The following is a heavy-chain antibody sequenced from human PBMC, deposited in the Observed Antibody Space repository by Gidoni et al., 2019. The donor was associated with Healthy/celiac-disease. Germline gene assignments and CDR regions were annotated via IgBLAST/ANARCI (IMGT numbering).Heavy chain of an antibody. CDR3: ARERPCSGGSCYGMKQFDP. D-gene: IGHD2-15*01. J-gene: IGHJ5*02. CDR2: ISSSSSYI. Sequence: EVQLVESGGGLVKPGGSLRLSCAASGFTFRSYSMNWVRQAPGKGHEWVSSISSSSSYIYYADSVKGRFTISRDNAKNSLYLQMNSLRAEDTAVYYCARERPCSGGSCYGMKQFDPWGQGTLVTVSS. CDR1: GFTFRSYS. V-gene: IGHV3-21*01.